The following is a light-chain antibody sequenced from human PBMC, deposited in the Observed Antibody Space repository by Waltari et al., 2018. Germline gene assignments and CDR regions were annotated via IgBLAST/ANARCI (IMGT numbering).Light chain of an antibody. CDR1: QSLLHSNGYNY. J-gene: IGKJ4*02. CDR2: LGL. V-gene: IGKV2-28*01. CDR3: ATWDDRLSGPV. Sequence: DIVMTQSPLSLPVTPGEPASISCRSSQSLLHSNGYNYLDWYLQKPGQSPQLLIYLGLNRASGVPDRFSGSKSGSSASLAITGLRSEDEADYYCATWDDRLSGPVFGGGTK.